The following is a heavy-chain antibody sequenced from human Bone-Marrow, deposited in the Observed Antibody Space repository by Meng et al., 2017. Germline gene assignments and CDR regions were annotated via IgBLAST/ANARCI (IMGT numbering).Heavy chain of an antibody. J-gene: IGHJ4*02. D-gene: IGHD3-10*01. CDR1: GFSFSSYA. V-gene: IGHV3-23*01. Sequence: VQLLDAGGGVVQPGGSLRPSCAASGFSFSSYAMSWVRHAPGKGLEWVSALSSGGFTTYYADSVKGRFAISRHNSKNTLYLQMNSLRAEDTALYYCAKYSYGLGDYLDYWGQGALVTVSS. CDR2: LSSGGFTT. CDR3: AKYSYGLGDYLDY.